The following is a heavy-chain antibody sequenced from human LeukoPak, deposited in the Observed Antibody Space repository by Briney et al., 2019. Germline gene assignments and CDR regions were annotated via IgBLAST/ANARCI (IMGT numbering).Heavy chain of an antibody. D-gene: IGHD6-13*01. V-gene: IGHV4-30-4*07. CDR3: ARERRAGAAFDI. CDR1: GGSISSGGYS. CDR2: IYYSGST. J-gene: IGHJ3*02. Sequence: SETLSLTCAVSGGSISSGGYSWRWIRQPPGKGLEWIGYIYYSGSTYYNPSLKSRVTISVDTSKNQFSLKLSSVTAADTAVYYCARERRAGAAFDIWGQGTMVTVSS.